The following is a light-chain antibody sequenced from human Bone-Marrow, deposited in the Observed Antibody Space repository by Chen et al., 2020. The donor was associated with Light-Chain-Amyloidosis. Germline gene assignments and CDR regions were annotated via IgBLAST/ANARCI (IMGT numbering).Light chain of an antibody. J-gene: IGKJ2*01. V-gene: IGKV3-15*01. CDR1: QSVSSN. CDR2: GAS. Sequence: EIVMTQFPATLSVSPGERATLSCRASQSVSSNLAWYQQKPGQAPRLLIYGASTRATGIPARFSGSGSGTEFTLTISSLQSEDFAVYYCQQYNNWPRMYTFGQGTKLEIK. CDR3: QQYNNWPRMYT.